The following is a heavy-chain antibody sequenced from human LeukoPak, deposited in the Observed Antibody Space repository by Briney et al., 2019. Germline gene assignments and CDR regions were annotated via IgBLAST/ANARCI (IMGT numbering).Heavy chain of an antibody. D-gene: IGHD3-22*01. Sequence: PSETLSLTCAVYGGSFSGYYWSWIRQPPGKGLEWIGEINHSGSTNYNPSPKSRVTISVDTSKNQFSLKLSSVTAADTAVYYCARGDYYYDSSGYDVTFDYWGQGTLVTVSS. V-gene: IGHV4-34*01. CDR3: ARGDYYYDSSGYDVTFDY. J-gene: IGHJ4*02. CDR2: INHSGST. CDR1: GGSFSGYY.